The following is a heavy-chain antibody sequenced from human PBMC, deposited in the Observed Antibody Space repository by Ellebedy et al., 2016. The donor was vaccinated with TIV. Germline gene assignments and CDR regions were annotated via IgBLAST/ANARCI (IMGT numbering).Heavy chain of an antibody. Sequence: GGSLRLXCAASGFTFSTSWMTWVRQAPGKGLEWVANIRKDGTTTHYVDSVKGRFTISRDNVKESLYLEMTSLRDEDTAVYYCARDFSPYTTDYNDAFDIWGQGTMVSVSS. CDR1: GFTFSTSW. V-gene: IGHV3-7*01. CDR2: IRKDGTTT. CDR3: ARDFSPYTTDYNDAFDI. J-gene: IGHJ3*02. D-gene: IGHD4-11*01.